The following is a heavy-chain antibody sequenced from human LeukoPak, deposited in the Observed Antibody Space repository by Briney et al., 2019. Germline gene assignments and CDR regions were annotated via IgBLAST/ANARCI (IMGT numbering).Heavy chain of an antibody. CDR1: GGSFSGYY. Sequence: SETLSLTCAVYGGSFSGYYWSWIRQPPGKGLEWIREINHSGSTNYNPSLKSRVTISVDTSKNQFSLKLSSVTAADTAVYYCARAPQWLVPGGYYGMDVWGQGTTVTVSS. CDR3: ARAPQWLVPGGYYGMDV. CDR2: INHSGST. V-gene: IGHV4-34*01. D-gene: IGHD6-19*01. J-gene: IGHJ6*02.